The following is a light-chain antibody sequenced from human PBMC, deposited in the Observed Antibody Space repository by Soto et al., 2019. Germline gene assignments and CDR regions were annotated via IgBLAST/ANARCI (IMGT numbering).Light chain of an antibody. CDR3: QSYDSSLSYV. CDR2: GNS. CDR1: SSNIGAGYD. Sequence: QSVLTQPPSLSGAPGQRVTISCTESSSNIGAGYDVHWYQQLPGTAPKLLIYGNSNRPSGVPVRISGSKSGTSAALAITGLQAEDEADYYCQSYDSSLSYVFGTGTKVTVL. J-gene: IGLJ1*01. V-gene: IGLV1-40*01.